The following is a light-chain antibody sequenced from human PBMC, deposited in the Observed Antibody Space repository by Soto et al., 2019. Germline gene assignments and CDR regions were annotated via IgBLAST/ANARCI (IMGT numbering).Light chain of an antibody. CDR3: SSYTSSRTYV. CDR1: SSDVGGYNY. J-gene: IGLJ1*01. CDR2: EVS. V-gene: IGLV2-14*01. Sequence: QSVLTQPASVSGSPGQSITISCTGTSSDVGGYNYVSWYQQHPGKAPKLMIYEVSNRPSGVSNRFSGSKSGNTASLTISGLQAEDEADYYCSSYTSSRTYVFGPGTRSP.